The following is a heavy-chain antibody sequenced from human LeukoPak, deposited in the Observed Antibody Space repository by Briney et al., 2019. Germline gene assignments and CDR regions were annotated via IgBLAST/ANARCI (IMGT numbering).Heavy chain of an antibody. D-gene: IGHD3-3*01. Sequence: GASVKVSCKASGGTFSSYAISWVRQAPGQGLEWMGRIIPILGIANYAQKFQGRVTITADKSTSTAYMELSSLRSEDTAVYYCAIRARITIFGLHDYWGQGTLVTVSS. V-gene: IGHV1-69*04. CDR1: GGTFSSYA. J-gene: IGHJ4*02. CDR2: IIPILGIA. CDR3: AIRARITIFGLHDY.